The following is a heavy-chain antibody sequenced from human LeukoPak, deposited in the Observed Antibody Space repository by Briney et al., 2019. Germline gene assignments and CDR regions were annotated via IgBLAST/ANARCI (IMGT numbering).Heavy chain of an antibody. CDR2: IYHSGST. V-gene: IGHV4-30-2*01. Sequence: SETLSRTDRNSGVSGKSVDYCGSRIRQTKGKGLEWIGYIYHSGSTYYNPSLKSRVTISVDRSKNQFSLKLSSVTAADTAVYYCARSHYGSVRLDYWGQGTLVTVSS. J-gene: IGHJ4*02. CDR3: ARSHYGSVRLDY. CDR1: GVSGKSVDYC. D-gene: IGHD3-10*01.